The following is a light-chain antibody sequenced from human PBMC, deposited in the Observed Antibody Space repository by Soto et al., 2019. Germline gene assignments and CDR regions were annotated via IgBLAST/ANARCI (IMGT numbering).Light chain of an antibody. V-gene: IGKV1-5*03. CDR3: QQYNNYWT. CDR1: QSISYW. CDR2: KAS. J-gene: IGKJ1*01. Sequence: DIQMTQSPSTLSASVGDRVTITCRASQSISYWLAWYQQKPGKAPNLLNYKASTLESGVPSRFSGSRSETEFNLSISSLQPDDFATYYCQQYNNYWTFGQGTKVEIK.